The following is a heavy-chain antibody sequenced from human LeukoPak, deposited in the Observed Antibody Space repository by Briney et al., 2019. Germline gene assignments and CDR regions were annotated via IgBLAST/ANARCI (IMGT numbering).Heavy chain of an antibody. J-gene: IGHJ3*02. D-gene: IGHD2-8*02. CDR2: IVVASGNT. CDR3: AADTWSDAFDI. Sequence: SVKVSCKASGFTFTSSAVQWVRQARGQRLEWIGWIVVASGNTNYAQKFQERVTITRDMSTSTAYMELSSLRSEDTAVYYCAADTWSDAFDICGQGTMVTVSS. V-gene: IGHV1-58*01. CDR1: GFTFTSSA.